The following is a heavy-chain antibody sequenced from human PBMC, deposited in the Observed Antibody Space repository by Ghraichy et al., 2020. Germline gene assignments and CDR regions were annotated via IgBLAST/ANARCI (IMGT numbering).Heavy chain of an antibody. V-gene: IGHV4-59*01. Sequence: SQTLSLTCTVSGGSISSYYWTWIRLPPGKGLEWIGYIYDSGSTNYNPSLKSRVTISVDTSKNQFSLKLTSLTAADTAVYFCARSRRMTTVTWIDYWVQGRLFTVAS. CDR2: IYDSGST. D-gene: IGHD4-17*01. CDR1: GGSISSYY. CDR3: ARSRRMTTVTWIDY. J-gene: IGHJ4*02.